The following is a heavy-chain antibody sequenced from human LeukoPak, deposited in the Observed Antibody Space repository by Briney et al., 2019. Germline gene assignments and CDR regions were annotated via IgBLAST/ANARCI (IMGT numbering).Heavy chain of an antibody. CDR1: GFTFSSYA. V-gene: IGHV3-23*01. J-gene: IGHJ5*02. CDR2: VSGSGDDT. Sequence: PGGSLRLSCAASGFTFSSYAMSWVRQAPGKGLEWVSAVSGSGDDTHYADSVKGRFTISRDNSKNTLYLQMNSLRAEDTAVYYCAKGQVGATRKGWFDPWGQGTLVTVSS. D-gene: IGHD1-26*01. CDR3: AKGQVGATRKGWFDP.